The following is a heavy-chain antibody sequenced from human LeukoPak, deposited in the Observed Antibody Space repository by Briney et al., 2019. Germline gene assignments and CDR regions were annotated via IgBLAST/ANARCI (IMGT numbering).Heavy chain of an antibody. V-gene: IGHV1-69*04. CDR3: ARIPVTPDSLYYGMDV. CDR1: GGTFSSYA. CDR2: IIPILGIA. D-gene: IGHD4-17*01. J-gene: IGHJ6*02. Sequence: GASVKVSCKASGGTFSSYAISWVRQAPGQGLEWMGRIIPILGIANYAQRFQGRVTITADKSTSTAYMELSSLRSEDTAVYYCARIPVTPDSLYYGMDVWGQGTTVTVSS.